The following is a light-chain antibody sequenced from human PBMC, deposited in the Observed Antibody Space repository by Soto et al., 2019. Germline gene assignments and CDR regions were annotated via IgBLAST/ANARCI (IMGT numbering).Light chain of an antibody. CDR2: DAS. J-gene: IGKJ5*01. CDR3: QQYGSLPIT. Sequence: DIQMTQSPSSLSASVGDRVTIACQASQDISNYLNWYQQKPGKAPKLLIYDASNLETGVPSRFSGSGSGTDFTLTINRLESEDFAVYCCQQYGSLPITFGQGTRLEIK. V-gene: IGKV1-33*01. CDR1: QDISNY.